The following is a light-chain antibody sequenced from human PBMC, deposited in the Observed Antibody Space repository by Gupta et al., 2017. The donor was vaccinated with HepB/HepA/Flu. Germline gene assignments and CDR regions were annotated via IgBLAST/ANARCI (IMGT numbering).Light chain of an antibody. CDR2: EDN. CDR1: KLGDTY. V-gene: IGLV3-1*01. J-gene: IGLJ2*01. CDR3: QTWDSSTVI. Sequence: SYELTQPPSVSVSPGQTASITCSGDKLGDTYACWYQQKPGQSPVLVIDEDNKRPSGIPARFSGSNSGTTAVLTIRGTQARDDDDYHSQTWDSSTVIFGGGTKLTVL.